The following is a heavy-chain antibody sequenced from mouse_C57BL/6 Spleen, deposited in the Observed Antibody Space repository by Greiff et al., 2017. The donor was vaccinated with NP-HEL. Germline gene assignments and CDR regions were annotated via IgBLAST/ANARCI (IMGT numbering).Heavy chain of an antibody. D-gene: IGHD2-4*01. Sequence: VKLQQPGAELVKPGASVKMSCKASGYTFTSYWITWVKQRPGQGLEWIGDIYPGSGSTNYNEKFKSKATLTVDTSSSTAYMQLSSLTSEDSAVYYCARNGDYDPLDYWGQGTSVTVSS. CDR2: IYPGSGST. V-gene: IGHV1-55*01. CDR1: GYTFTSYW. J-gene: IGHJ4*01. CDR3: ARNGDYDPLDY.